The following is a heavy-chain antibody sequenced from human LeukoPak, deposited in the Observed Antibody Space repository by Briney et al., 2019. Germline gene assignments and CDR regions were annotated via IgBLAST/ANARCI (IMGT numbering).Heavy chain of an antibody. D-gene: IGHD3-22*01. V-gene: IGHV4-34*01. Sequence: PSETLSLTCTVYGGSFSDYYWSWIRQPPGKGLEWIGEINHSGSTNYSPSLKSRVTISVDTSNNQFSLKLSSVTAADTAVYYCARGGRSYYDSSGYYYSWGQGILVTGSS. CDR2: INHSGST. J-gene: IGHJ4*02. CDR1: GGSFSDYY. CDR3: ARGGRSYYDSSGYYYS.